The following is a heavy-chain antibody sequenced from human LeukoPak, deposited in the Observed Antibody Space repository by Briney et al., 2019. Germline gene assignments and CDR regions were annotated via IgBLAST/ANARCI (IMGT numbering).Heavy chain of an antibody. CDR1: GFTLNSYL. CDR3: ARSNPNRNALDL. V-gene: IGHV3-7*01. J-gene: IGHJ3*01. D-gene: IGHD1-14*01. Sequence: GGSLRLSCAASGFTLNSYLMSWVRQAPGRGLEWVANIKKDGSEENYLDSVKGRFTVSRDNAKNSLYLQMNSLRGEDTAVYYCARSNPNRNALDLWGQGTMVTISS. CDR2: IKKDGSEE.